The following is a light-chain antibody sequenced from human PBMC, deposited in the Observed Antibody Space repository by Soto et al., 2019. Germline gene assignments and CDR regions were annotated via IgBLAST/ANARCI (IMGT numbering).Light chain of an antibody. CDR2: AAS. Sequence: DIQMTQSPSRLSASVGDRVTITCRASQSIAYWLAWYQQKPGKAPNLLIYAASTLETGVPSRFSGSGYGTEFTLTIASXQPDDSATYYCQQYNSFSKTFGRGTKVDIK. CDR1: QSIAYW. V-gene: IGKV1-5*01. J-gene: IGKJ1*01. CDR3: QQYNSFSKT.